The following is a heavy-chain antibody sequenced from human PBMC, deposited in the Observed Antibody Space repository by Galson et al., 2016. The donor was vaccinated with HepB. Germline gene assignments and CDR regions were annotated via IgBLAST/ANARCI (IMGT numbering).Heavy chain of an antibody. V-gene: IGHV3-23*01. D-gene: IGHD3-22*01. Sequence: SLRLSCAASGFTSSDYAMAWVRQAPGRGLEWVSVISGSGTSTYYADSVRGRFIISRDKVKNTVYLQMNRLRAEDTAEYYCARGNGYYFHWYFDLWGSGTLVSVSS. CDR3: ARGNGYYFHWYFDL. CDR2: ISGSGTST. J-gene: IGHJ2*01. CDR1: GFTSSDYA.